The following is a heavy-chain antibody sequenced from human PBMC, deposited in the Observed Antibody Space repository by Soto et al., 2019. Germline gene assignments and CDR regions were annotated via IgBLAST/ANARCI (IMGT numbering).Heavy chain of an antibody. CDR1: GFSLNTGGEG. CDR2: IYWDDNK. CDR3: SHRRISWLHFVGGYDY. D-gene: IGHD5-12*01. J-gene: IGHJ4*02. V-gene: IGHV2-5*02. Sequence: QITLKESGPTLVKPTQTLTLTCTFSGFSLNTGGEGVGWIRQPPGKALEWLALIYWDDNKRYSPSLKNRLTITKDTSKNQVVLTMTNMDPVDTDTYYCSHRRISWLHFVGGYDYWGQGALVTVSS.